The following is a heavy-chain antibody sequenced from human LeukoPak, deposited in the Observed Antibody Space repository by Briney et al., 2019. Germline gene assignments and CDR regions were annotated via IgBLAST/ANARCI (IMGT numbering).Heavy chain of an antibody. Sequence: SETLSLTCTVSGGSISGYYWSWIRQPAGKGLEWIGRIYTTGSTNYNPSLKSRVTMSVDTSKNQFSLKLSSVTAADAAVYYCARVTAGGTWDYWGQGTLVTVSS. J-gene: IGHJ4*02. CDR3: ARVTAGGTWDY. CDR2: IYTTGST. D-gene: IGHD6-13*01. CDR1: GGSISGYY. V-gene: IGHV4-4*07.